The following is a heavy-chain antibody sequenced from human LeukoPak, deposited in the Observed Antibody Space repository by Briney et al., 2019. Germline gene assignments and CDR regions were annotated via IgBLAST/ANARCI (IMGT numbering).Heavy chain of an antibody. D-gene: IGHD1-26*01. J-gene: IGHJ4*02. V-gene: IGHV3-33*06. Sequence: GGSRRLSWAGSGFSFRDFGFHWVRQAPGKGLEWVAVTWYDESQKYYADSVKGRFTISKDNSKNTLYLEMSSLRVEDTAVYYCAKWEGTRQFYFGYWGQGALVTVAS. CDR1: GFSFRDFG. CDR2: TWYDESQK. CDR3: AKWEGTRQFYFGY.